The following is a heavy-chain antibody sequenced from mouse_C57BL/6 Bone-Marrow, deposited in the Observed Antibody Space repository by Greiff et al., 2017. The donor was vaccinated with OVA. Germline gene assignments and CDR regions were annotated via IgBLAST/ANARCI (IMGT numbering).Heavy chain of an antibody. CDR1: GFNIKNTY. D-gene: IGHD2-4*01. CDR3: APIYYDYDDGWYYFDY. V-gene: IGHV14-3*01. CDR2: IDPANGNT. Sequence: EVKLQESVAELVRPGASVKLSCTASGFNIKNTYMHWVKQRPEQGLEWIGRIDPANGNTKYAPKFQGKATITADTSSNTAYLQLSSLTSEDTAIYYCAPIYYDYDDGWYYFDYWGQGTTLTVSS. J-gene: IGHJ2*01.